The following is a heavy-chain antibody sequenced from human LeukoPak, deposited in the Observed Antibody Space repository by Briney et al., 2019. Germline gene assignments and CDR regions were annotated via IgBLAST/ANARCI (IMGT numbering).Heavy chain of an antibody. CDR3: ARDRGGSSSWYEGAFDI. V-gene: IGHV1-2*02. J-gene: IGHJ3*02. CDR2: INPNSGGT. Sequence: ASVKVSSTAPGYTFTAYYMHWVRQAPGQGLEWMGWINPNSGGTNYAQKLQGRVTMTRDTSISTAYMELSRLRSDDTAVYYCARDRGGSSSWYEGAFDIWGQGTMVTVSS. D-gene: IGHD6-13*01. CDR1: GYTFTAYY.